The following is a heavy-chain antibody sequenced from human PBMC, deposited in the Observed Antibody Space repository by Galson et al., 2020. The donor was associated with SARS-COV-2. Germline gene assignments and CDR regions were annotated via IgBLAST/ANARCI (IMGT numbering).Heavy chain of an antibody. CDR2: IYYSGST. D-gene: IGHD6-19*01. CDR3: ARLRGASSGWYDYYYYYGMDV. V-gene: IGHV4-59*13. Sequence: SETLSLTCTVSGGSISSYYWSWIRQPPGKGLEWIGYIYYSGSTNYNPSLKSRVTISVDTSKNQFSLKLSSVTAADTAVYYCARLRGASSGWYDYYYYYGMDVWGQGTTVTVSS. CDR1: GGSISSYY. J-gene: IGHJ6*02.